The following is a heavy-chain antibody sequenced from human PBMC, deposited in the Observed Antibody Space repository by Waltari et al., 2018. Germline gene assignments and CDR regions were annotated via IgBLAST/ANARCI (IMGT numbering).Heavy chain of an antibody. D-gene: IGHD4-4*01. J-gene: IGHJ6*02. CDR1: GFTFSSYA. Sequence: EVQLLESGGGLVQPGGSLRLSCAASGFTFSSYAMSWVRQAPGKGLEWVSAISGSGGSTYYADSVKGRFTSSRDNSKNTLYLQMNSLRAEDTAVYYCAKDPNDYRMYGMDVWGQGTTVTVSS. V-gene: IGHV3-23*01. CDR2: ISGSGGST. CDR3: AKDPNDYRMYGMDV.